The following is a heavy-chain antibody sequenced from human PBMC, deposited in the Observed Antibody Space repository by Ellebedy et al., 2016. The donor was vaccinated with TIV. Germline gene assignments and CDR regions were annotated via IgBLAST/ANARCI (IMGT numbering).Heavy chain of an antibody. CDR1: GDSISGGNW. J-gene: IGHJ4*02. CDR3: ARVKVEREISGSHYYIRLDY. D-gene: IGHD3-10*01. Sequence: SETLSLXXAVSGDSISGGNWWNWVRQPPGKGLEWIGEIDYRGGTNYNPSLKSRVTMSVDKSKNRFSLKLTSVTAADTAVYYCARVKVEREISGSHYYIRLDYWGQGTLVTVSS. CDR2: IDYRGGT. V-gene: IGHV4-4*02.